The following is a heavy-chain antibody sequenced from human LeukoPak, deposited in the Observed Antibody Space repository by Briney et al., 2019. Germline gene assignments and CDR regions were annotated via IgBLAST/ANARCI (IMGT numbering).Heavy chain of an antibody. J-gene: IGHJ5*02. CDR3: ARIRITIFGVVIIERENWFDP. D-gene: IGHD3-3*01. CDR1: GGSISSSSYY. Sequence: SETLSLTCTVSGGSISSSSYYWGWIRQPPGKGLEWIGIIYYSGNTYYNPSLKSRVTISVDTSKNQFSLKLSSVTAADTAVYYCARIRITIFGVVIIERENWFDPWGQGTLVTVSS. V-gene: IGHV4-39*01. CDR2: IYYSGNT.